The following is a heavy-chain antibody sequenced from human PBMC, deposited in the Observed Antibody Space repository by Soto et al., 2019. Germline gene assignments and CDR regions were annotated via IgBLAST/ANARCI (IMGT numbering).Heavy chain of an antibody. CDR3: ARQSYFDGAGYYLGWFDP. D-gene: IGHD3-22*01. Sequence: SETLSLTCSVSGASMTSSIYYWAWILQTPGKGLEWIGSLNYGGTTYHSPSLEGRVTMSVDTSKKEFSLNVISVTAADTAIYYCARQSYFDGAGYYLGWFDPWGQGTLVTVSS. J-gene: IGHJ5*02. CDR1: GASMTSSIYY. CDR2: LNYGGTT. V-gene: IGHV4-39*01.